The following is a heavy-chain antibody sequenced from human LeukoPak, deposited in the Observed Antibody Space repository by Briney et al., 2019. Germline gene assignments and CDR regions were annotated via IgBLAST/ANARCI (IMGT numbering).Heavy chain of an antibody. J-gene: IGHJ5*02. CDR2: IRYDGSNK. Sequence: PGGSLRLSCAASGFTFSTYGMHWVRQAPGKGLEWVALIRYDGSNKYYADSVKGRFTISRDNSKNTLYLQMTSLRLEDTAVYYCARVSSWSYSNWFDHWGQGTLVTVSS. CDR3: ARVSSWSYSNWFDH. V-gene: IGHV3-30*02. D-gene: IGHD6-13*01. CDR1: GFTFSTYG.